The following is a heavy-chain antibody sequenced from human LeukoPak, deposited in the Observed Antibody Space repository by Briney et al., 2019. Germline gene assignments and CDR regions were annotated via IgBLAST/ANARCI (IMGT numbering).Heavy chain of an antibody. CDR1: GYTFTGYY. J-gene: IGHJ4*02. Sequence: ASVKVSCKASGYTFTGYYMHWVRQAPGQGLEWMGWINLNSGGTNYAQKFQGRVTMTRDTSISTAYMELSRLRSDDTAVYYCARDVAAAGTSVDYWGRGTLVTVSS. CDR3: ARDVAAAGTSVDY. D-gene: IGHD6-13*01. V-gene: IGHV1-2*02. CDR2: INLNSGGT.